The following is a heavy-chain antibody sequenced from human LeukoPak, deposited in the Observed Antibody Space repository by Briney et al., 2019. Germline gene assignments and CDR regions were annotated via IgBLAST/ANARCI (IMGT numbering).Heavy chain of an antibody. J-gene: IGHJ6*02. CDR2: IYRGGST. CDR3: ARDLSYYGMDV. CDR1: GFTVSSNY. D-gene: IGHD2/OR15-2a*01. Sequence: GGSLRLSCAASGFTVSSNYMSWVRQAPGKGLEWVSVIYRGGSTYYADSVKGRFTISRDNSKNTLYLQMNSLRAEDTAVYYCARDLSYYGMDVWGQGTVVTVSS. V-gene: IGHV3-53*01.